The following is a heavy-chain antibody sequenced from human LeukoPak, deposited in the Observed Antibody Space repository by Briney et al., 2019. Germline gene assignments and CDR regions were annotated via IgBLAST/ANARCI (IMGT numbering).Heavy chain of an antibody. CDR3: ARWRAVTPPVYYYYYGMDV. J-gene: IGHJ6*02. Sequence: ASVKVSCKASGYTFTGYYMHWVRQAPGQGLEWMGRISPNSGGTNYAQKFQGRVTMTRDTSISTAYMELSRLRSDDTAVYYCARWRAVTPPVYYYYYGMDVWGQGTTVTVSS. CDR1: GYTFTGYY. CDR2: ISPNSGGT. D-gene: IGHD4-17*01. V-gene: IGHV1-2*06.